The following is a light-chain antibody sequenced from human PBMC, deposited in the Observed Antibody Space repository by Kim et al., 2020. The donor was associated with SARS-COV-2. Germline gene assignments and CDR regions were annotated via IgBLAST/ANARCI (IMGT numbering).Light chain of an antibody. V-gene: IGLV2-18*02. CDR1: SSDIGSYNR. J-gene: IGLJ3*02. CDR3: SSYTTSNTWV. CDR2: EVS. Sequence: GQSVTISCTGTSSDIGSYNRVSWYHQPPGTAPKVVIYEVSNRPSGVPDRFSASKSGNTASLTISGLQPEDEADYYCSSYTTSNTWVFGGGTQLTVL.